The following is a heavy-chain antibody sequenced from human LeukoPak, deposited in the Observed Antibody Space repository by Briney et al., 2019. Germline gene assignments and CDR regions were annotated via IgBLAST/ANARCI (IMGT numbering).Heavy chain of an antibody. Sequence: SETLSLTCTVSGGSISSSSYYWGWIRQPPGKGLEWIGRIYYSGSTYYNPSLKSRVTISVDTSKNQFSLKLSSVTAADTAVYYCARLSSGIAVAGTGVYYYGMDVWGQGTTVTVSS. J-gene: IGHJ6*02. CDR1: GGSISSSSYY. V-gene: IGHV4-39*01. CDR3: ARLSSGIAVAGTGVYYYGMDV. CDR2: IYYSGST. D-gene: IGHD6-19*01.